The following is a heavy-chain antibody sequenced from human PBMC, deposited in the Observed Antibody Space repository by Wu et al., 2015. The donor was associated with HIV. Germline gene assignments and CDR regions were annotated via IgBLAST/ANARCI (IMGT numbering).Heavy chain of an antibody. Sequence: IQLVQSGAEVKKPGTSVKVSCNTFGYTFYNYGLSWVRQAPGQGLEWMGWISVHNTNYVKKFQGRFTMTIDTSTSTAYMELKDLRPNDTAEYYCARGSGVSGGIPGTRWGQGTLVTVAS. CDR3: ARGSGVSGGIPGTR. CDR1: GYTFYNYG. V-gene: IGHV1-18*01. CDR2: ISVHNT. D-gene: IGHD3-16*01. J-gene: IGHJ4*02.